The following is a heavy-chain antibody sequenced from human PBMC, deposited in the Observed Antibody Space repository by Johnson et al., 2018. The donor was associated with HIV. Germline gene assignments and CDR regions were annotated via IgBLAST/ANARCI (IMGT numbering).Heavy chain of an antibody. CDR2: ISYDGSNK. D-gene: IGHD3-10*01. CDR3: VKDDYYGSGSYYRGGDAFDI. V-gene: IGHV3-30*04. Sequence: QVQLVESGGGVVQPGRSLRLSCAASGFTFSSYAMHWVRQAPGKGLEWVAVISYDGSNKYYADSVKGRFTISRDNSKNTLYLQMNSLRAEDTAVYYCVKDDYYGSGSYYRGGDAFDIWGQGTMVTVSS. CDR1: GFTFSSYA. J-gene: IGHJ3*02.